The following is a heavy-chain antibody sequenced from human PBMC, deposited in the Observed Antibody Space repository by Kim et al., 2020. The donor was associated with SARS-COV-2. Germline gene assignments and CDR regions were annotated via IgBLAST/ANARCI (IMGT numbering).Heavy chain of an antibody. CDR2: ISGSGGST. CDR3: AKVWEYQLLRGSYFDY. Sequence: GGSLRLSCAASGFTFSSYAMSWVRQAPGKGLEWVSAISGSGGSTYYADSVKGRFTISRDNSKNTLYLQMNSLRAEDTAVYYCAKVWEYQLLRGSYFDYWGQGTLVTVSS. CDR1: GFTFSSYA. J-gene: IGHJ4*02. D-gene: IGHD2-2*01. V-gene: IGHV3-23*01.